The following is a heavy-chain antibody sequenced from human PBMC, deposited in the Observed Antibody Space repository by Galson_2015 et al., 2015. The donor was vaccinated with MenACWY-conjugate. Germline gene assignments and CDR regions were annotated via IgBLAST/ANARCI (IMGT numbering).Heavy chain of an antibody. J-gene: IGHJ6*02. V-gene: IGHV1-2*04. CDR3: ARDQADVEWQPGPGMDV. CDR2: INPNSGGT. D-gene: IGHD1-1*01. Sequence: SVKVSCKASGYTFTGYYMHWVRQAPGQGLEWMGIINPNSGGTNYAQKFQGWVTMTRDTSISTAYMELSRLRSDDTAVYYCARDQADVEWQPGPGMDVWGQGTTVTVSS. CDR1: GYTFTGYY.